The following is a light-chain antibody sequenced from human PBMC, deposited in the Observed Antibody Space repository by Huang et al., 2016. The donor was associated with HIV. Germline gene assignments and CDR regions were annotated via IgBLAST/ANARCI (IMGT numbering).Light chain of an antibody. Sequence: ETVMTQSPVTLSVSPGDRASLSCRSRQIVSSHLAWYQQKPGQAPRLLIYAASTRATGVPARFNGSGAGTEFTLTISTLQSEDSAVYYCQQYNDFRSTFGPGTRVEIK. J-gene: IGKJ3*01. CDR2: AAS. CDR1: QIVSSH. CDR3: QQYNDFRST. V-gene: IGKV3-15*01.